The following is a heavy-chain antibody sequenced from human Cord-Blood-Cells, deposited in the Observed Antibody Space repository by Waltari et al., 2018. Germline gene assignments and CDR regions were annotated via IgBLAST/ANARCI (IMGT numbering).Heavy chain of an antibody. V-gene: IGHV3-7*01. Sequence: EVQLVASGGGLVQPGGSLRLSCAASGFPFSSYWMRWVRQAPGKGLEWVANIKQDGSEKYYVDSVKGRFTISRDNAKNSLYLQMNSLRAEDTAVYYCARSPMYSSGWLNYWGQGTLVTVSS. CDR2: IKQDGSEK. J-gene: IGHJ4*02. CDR1: GFPFSSYW. CDR3: ARSPMYSSGWLNY. D-gene: IGHD6-19*01.